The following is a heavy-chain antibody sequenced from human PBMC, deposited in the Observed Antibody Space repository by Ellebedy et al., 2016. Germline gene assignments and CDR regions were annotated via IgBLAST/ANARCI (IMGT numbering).Heavy chain of an antibody. CDR3: ARAIVAKVPYYYYYGMDV. J-gene: IGHJ6*02. Sequence: SGPTLVKPTQTLTLTCTFFGFSLSTSGMCVSWIRQPPGKALEWLARIDWDDDKYYRTSLKTRLTISKDTSKNQVVLTMTNMDPVDTATFYCARAIVAKVPYYYYYGMDVWGQGTTVTVSS. CDR2: IDWDDDK. D-gene: IGHD5-12*01. CDR1: GFSLSTSGMC. V-gene: IGHV2-70*11.